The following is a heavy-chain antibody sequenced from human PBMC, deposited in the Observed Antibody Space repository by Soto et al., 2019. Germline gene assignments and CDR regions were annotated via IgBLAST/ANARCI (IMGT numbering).Heavy chain of an antibody. D-gene: IGHD4-4*01. CDR3: GTDEGTSSTVFDY. CDR2: ITATNGNT. Sequence: QLLESGGASVQPGGSLRLSCVASGFTFKAYAMGWVRQAPGRGLELVSIITATNGNTYYADSLRGSFTISRDNSRHYLFLLMNGLRPEDSALYYCGTDEGTSSTVFDYWGQGTRVTVPS. J-gene: IGHJ4*02. CDR1: GFTFKAYA. V-gene: IGHV3-23*01.